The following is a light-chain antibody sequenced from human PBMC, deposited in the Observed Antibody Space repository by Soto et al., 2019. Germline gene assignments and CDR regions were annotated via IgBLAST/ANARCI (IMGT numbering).Light chain of an antibody. Sequence: EIVLTQSPATLSVSPGERATLSCRASQRVTNNLAWYQQRPGQSPRLIIYAASSRATGIPARFSGSGSGTEFTLTISTLQSEDFAIYYCQQYNNWPPWTFGQGTRVDIK. CDR3: QQYNNWPPWT. V-gene: IGKV3-15*01. CDR1: QRVTNN. CDR2: AAS. J-gene: IGKJ1*01.